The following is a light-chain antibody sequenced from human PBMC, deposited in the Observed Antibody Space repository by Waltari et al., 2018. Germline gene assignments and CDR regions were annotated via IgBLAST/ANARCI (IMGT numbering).Light chain of an antibody. J-gene: IGKJ4*01. Sequence: DIQMTQSPSSLSASVGDKVTITCRASQGINNALAWYQQKPGKAPNLLIYPTSSVQSGVPSRFRGSGSVADFTLTISSLQPEDFAGYYCQQRNSYPFTFGGGTKVEIK. CDR2: PTS. V-gene: IGKV1-17*01. CDR1: QGINNA. CDR3: QQRNSYPFT.